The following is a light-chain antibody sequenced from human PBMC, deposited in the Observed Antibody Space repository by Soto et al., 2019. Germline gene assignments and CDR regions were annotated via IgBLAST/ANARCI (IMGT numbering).Light chain of an antibody. CDR2: YNN. V-gene: IGLV1-44*01. CDR1: NSNIASNT. Sequence: QSVLTQPPSASETPGQTVSISCSGSNSNIASNTVNWYQHLPGTAPKLLIYYNNQRPSGVPDRFSGSKSGTSASLAISGLQSEDESDYYCAAWDDTLKRYVFGTGTKPTVL. CDR3: AAWDDTLKRYV. J-gene: IGLJ1*01.